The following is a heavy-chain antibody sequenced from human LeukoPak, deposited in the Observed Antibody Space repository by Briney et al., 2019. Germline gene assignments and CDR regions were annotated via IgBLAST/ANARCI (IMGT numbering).Heavy chain of an antibody. Sequence: SETLSLSCAVYGGSFSGYYWSWIRQPPGKGLEWIGEINHSGSTNYNPSLKSRVTISVDTSKNQFSLKLSSVTAADTAVYYCARVDQQQGAPWGQGTLVTVSS. V-gene: IGHV4-34*01. J-gene: IGHJ5*02. CDR1: GGSFSGYY. CDR3: ARVDQQQGAP. CDR2: INHSGST. D-gene: IGHD6-13*01.